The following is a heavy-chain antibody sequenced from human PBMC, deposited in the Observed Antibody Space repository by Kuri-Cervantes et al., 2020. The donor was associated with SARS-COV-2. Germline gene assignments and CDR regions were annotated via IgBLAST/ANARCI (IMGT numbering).Heavy chain of an antibody. V-gene: IGHV3-30-3*01. CDR1: GFTFSSYA. CDR3: AREMGVK. CDR2: ISYEGSNK. Sequence: GESLKISCAASGFTFSSYAMNGVRQAPGKGREGVAVISYEGSNKYYADSVKGRFTISRDNSKNTLYLQMNSLRAEDTAVYYCAREMGVKWGQGTLVTVSS. J-gene: IGHJ4*02. D-gene: IGHD3-16*01.